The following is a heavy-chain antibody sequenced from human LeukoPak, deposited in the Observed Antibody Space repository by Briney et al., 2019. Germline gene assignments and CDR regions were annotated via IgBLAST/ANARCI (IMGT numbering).Heavy chain of an antibody. V-gene: IGHV4-59*01. D-gene: IGHD3-22*01. CDR3: ARVGWYYYDSSGYYFDAFDI. CDR1: GGSISSYY. J-gene: IGHJ3*02. Sequence: KPSETLSLTCTVSGGSISSYYWSWIRQPPGKGLEWIGYIYYSGSTNYNPSLKSRVTISLDTSKNQFSLKLSSVTAADTAVYYCARVGWYYYDSSGYYFDAFDIWGQGTMVTVSS. CDR2: IYYSGST.